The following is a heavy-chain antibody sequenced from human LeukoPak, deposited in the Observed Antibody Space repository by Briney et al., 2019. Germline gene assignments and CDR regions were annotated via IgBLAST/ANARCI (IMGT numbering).Heavy chain of an antibody. V-gene: IGHV3-21*01. D-gene: IGHD2-15*01. CDR2: ISTSSSYI. CDR1: GFTFSSYS. Sequence: GGSLRLSCTASGFTFSSYSMNWVRQAPGKGLEWVSSISTSSSYIYFADSVKGRFTISRDNARNSLYLQMNTLRAEDTAVYSCARGADGVSSNSRGWFDPWGQGTLVTVSS. CDR3: ARGADGVSSNSRGWFDP. J-gene: IGHJ5*02.